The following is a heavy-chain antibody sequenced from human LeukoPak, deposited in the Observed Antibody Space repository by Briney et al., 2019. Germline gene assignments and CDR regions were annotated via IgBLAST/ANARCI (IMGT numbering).Heavy chain of an antibody. Sequence: ASVKVSCKASGYTFTSYYMHWVRQAPGQGLGWMGIINPSGGSTSYAQKFQGRVTMTRDTSTSTVYMELSSLRFEDTAVYYCARSFISNNDYYDMDVWGQGTTVTVSS. V-gene: IGHV1-46*01. D-gene: IGHD1/OR15-1a*01. CDR2: INPSGGST. J-gene: IGHJ6*02. CDR3: ARSFISNNDYYDMDV. CDR1: GYTFTSYY.